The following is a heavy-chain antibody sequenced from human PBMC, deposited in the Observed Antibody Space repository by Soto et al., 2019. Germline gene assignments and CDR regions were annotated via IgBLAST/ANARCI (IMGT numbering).Heavy chain of an antibody. CDR1: GFTFSSYG. CDR2: IWYDGSNK. Sequence: QVQLVESGGGVVQPGRSLRLSCAASGFTFSSYGMHWVRQAPGKGLEWVAVIWYDGSNKYYADSVKGRFTISRDNSKNTLYLQMNSLRAEDTAVYYCARTSSWIQLEDYYYGMDVWGQGTTVTVSS. J-gene: IGHJ6*02. V-gene: IGHV3-33*01. CDR3: ARTSSWIQLEDYYYGMDV. D-gene: IGHD5-18*01.